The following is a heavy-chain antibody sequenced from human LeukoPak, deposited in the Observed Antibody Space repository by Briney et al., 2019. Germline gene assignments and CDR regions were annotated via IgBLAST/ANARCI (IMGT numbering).Heavy chain of an antibody. CDR3: ASLMVRGGPFNN. D-gene: IGHD3-10*01. Sequence: SETLSLTCTVSGGSISSYHWSWIRQPPGKGLEWIGYIYYSGSTNYNPSLESRVTISVDTSKKQFSLKLTSVTATDTAVYYCASLMVRGGPFNNWGQGTLVTVSS. J-gene: IGHJ4*02. CDR2: IYYSGST. CDR1: GGSISSYH. V-gene: IGHV4-59*08.